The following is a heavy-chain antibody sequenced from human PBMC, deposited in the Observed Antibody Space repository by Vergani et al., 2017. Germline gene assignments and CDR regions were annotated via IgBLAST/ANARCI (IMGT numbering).Heavy chain of an antibody. CDR1: GGTFSSYA. CDR3: ARVGYCSSTSCPDAFDF. D-gene: IGHD2-2*01. J-gene: IGHJ3*01. Sequence: QVQLVQSGAEVKKPGSSVKVSCKASGGTFSSYAISWVRQAPGQGLEWMGRIIPIFGTANYAQKFQGRVTITADESTSTAYMELSSLRSEDTAVYYCARVGYCSSTSCPDAFDFWGQGTMVTVSS. V-gene: IGHV1-69*13. CDR2: IIPIFGTA.